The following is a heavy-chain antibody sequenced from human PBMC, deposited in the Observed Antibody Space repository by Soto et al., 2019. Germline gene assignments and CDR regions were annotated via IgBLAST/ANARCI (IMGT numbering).Heavy chain of an antibody. J-gene: IGHJ4*02. CDR3: ATGYSIYFDY. CDR1: GFTVSSNN. D-gene: IGHD3-9*01. V-gene: IGHV3-53*01. Sequence: GGSLRLSCAASGFTVSSNNMFWVRQAPGKGLEWVSVVYSGGSTNYADSVKGRFTISRDISKNTLYLQMNSLRAEDTALYYCATGYSIYFDYWGQGTLVTVSS. CDR2: VYSGGST.